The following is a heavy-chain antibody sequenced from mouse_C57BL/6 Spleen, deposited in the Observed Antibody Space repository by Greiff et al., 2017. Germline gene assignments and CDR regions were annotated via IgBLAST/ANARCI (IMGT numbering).Heavy chain of an antibody. J-gene: IGHJ2*01. CDR1: GYTFTSYW. Sequence: QVQLQQPGAELVMPGASVKLSCKASGYTFTSYWMHWVKQRPGQGLEWIGEIDPSDSYTNYNQKFKGKSTLTVDKSSSTAYMQLSRLTSEDSAVYYCARKVSYYFDYWGQGTTLTVSS. CDR2: IDPSDSYT. V-gene: IGHV1-69*01. CDR3: ARKVSYYFDY. D-gene: IGHD1-3*01.